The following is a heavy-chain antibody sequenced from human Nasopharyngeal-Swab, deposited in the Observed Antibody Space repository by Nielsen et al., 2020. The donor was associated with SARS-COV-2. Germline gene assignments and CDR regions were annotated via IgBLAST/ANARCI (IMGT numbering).Heavy chain of an antibody. CDR1: GGSISSGSYY. V-gene: IGHV4-61*02. J-gene: IGHJ4*02. CDR3: ARGGWLDY. CDR2: IYTSGST. D-gene: IGHD6-19*01. Sequence: SETLSLTCTVSGGSISSGSYYWSWIRQPAGKGLEWIGCIYTSGSTNYNPSLKSRVTISVDTSKNQFPLKLSSVTAADTAVYYCARGGWLDYWGQGTLVTVSS.